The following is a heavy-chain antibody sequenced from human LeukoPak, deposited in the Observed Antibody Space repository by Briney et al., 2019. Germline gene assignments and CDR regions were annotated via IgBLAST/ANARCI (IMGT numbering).Heavy chain of an antibody. CDR1: GYTFTSYG. V-gene: IGHV1-18*01. J-gene: IGHJ4*02. CDR2: ISAYNGNT. CDR3: ARAERYCSSTSCYVSAFDY. D-gene: IGHD2-2*01. Sequence: GASVKVSCKASGYTFTSYGISWVRQAPGQGLEWMGWISAYNGNTNYAQKLQGRVTMTTDTSTSTAYMELRSLRSDDTAVYYCARAERYCSSTSCYVSAFDYWGQGTLVTVSS.